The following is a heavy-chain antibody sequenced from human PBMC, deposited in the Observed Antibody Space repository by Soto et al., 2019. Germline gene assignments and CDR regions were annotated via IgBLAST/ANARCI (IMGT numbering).Heavy chain of an antibody. CDR3: VPWFPYDYIWGSYRYATFDY. J-gene: IGHJ4*02. Sequence: GGSLRLSCAASGFTFSSYAMSWVRQAPGKGLEWVSAISGSGGSTYYADSVKGRFTISRDNSKNTLYLQMNSLRAEDTAVYYCVPWFPYDYIWGSYRYATFDYWGQGTLVTVSS. D-gene: IGHD3-16*02. CDR2: ISGSGGST. CDR1: GFTFSSYA. V-gene: IGHV3-23*01.